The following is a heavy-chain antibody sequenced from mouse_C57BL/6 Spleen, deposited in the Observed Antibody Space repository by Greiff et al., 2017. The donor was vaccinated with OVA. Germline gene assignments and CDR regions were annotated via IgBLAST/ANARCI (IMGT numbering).Heavy chain of an antibody. CDR3: ARRGYYEDYFDY. J-gene: IGHJ2*01. V-gene: IGHV5-9*01. Sequence: VKLVASGGGLVKPGGSLQLSCAASGFTFSSYTMSWVRQTPEKRLEWVATISGGGGNTYYPDSVKGRFTISRDNAKNTLYLQMSSLRSEDTALYYCARRGYYEDYFDYWGQGTTLTVSS. CDR2: ISGGGGNT. D-gene: IGHD2-3*01. CDR1: GFTFSSYT.